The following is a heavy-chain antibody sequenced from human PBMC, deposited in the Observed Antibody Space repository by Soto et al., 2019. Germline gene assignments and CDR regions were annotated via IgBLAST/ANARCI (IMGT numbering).Heavy chain of an antibody. J-gene: IGHJ3*01. D-gene: IGHD4-17*01. V-gene: IGHV4-59*01. CDR3: ASRLTLATTTGDAFDL. Sequence: QVQLQESGPGLVKPSETLSLTCTVSSGSIINYYWSWIRQPPVKGLAWIGLIYYSGSTNYNSFLKSRVTMSVDSSRHLRSLKLTSLTAADTALYYWASRLTLATTTGDAFDLWGEGTMVTVSS. CDR1: SGSIINYY. CDR2: IYYSGST.